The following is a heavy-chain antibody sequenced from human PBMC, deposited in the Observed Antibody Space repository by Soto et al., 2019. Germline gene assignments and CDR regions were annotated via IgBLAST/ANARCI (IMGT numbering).Heavy chain of an antibody. V-gene: IGHV1-8*01. J-gene: IGHJ4*02. D-gene: IGHD3-22*01. CDR3: VRGHNYYDSSGYYGD. CDR2: LNPKSGNT. CDR1: GYTFTNYD. Sequence: QVQLVQSGAEVKKPGASVKVSCKASGYTFTNYDINWVRQATGQGLEWMGWLNPKSGNTGYAQKFQGRVTMTRSNSVSTAYMELTSLRSEDTAVYYYVRGHNYYDSSGYYGDWGQGTLVTVSS.